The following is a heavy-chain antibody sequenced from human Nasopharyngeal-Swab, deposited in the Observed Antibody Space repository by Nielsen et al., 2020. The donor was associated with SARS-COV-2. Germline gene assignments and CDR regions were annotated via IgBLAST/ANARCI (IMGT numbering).Heavy chain of an antibody. Sequence: SVKVSCKASGCTFSSYAISWVRQAPGQGLEWMGGIIPIFGTANYAQKFQGRVTITADESTSTAYMELSSLRSEDTAVYYCARVGSMVQDAFDIWGQGTMVTVSS. J-gene: IGHJ3*02. CDR2: IIPIFGTA. CDR3: ARVGSMVQDAFDI. V-gene: IGHV1-69*13. D-gene: IGHD4/OR15-4a*01. CDR1: GCTFSSYA.